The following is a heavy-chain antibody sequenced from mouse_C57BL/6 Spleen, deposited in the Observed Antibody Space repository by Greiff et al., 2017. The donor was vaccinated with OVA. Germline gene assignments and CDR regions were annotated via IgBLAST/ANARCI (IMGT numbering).Heavy chain of an antibody. J-gene: IGHJ2*01. Sequence: EVQLQQSGPELVKPGASGRMSCKASGSTFPDYTMPWVKQTHGRSLEWIGYINPNNGGTSYNQKFKGKATLTVNKSSSTAYMELRSLTSEDSAVYYCAREGYDYYYFDYWGQGTTLTVSS. CDR1: GSTFPDYT. V-gene: IGHV1-22*01. CDR3: AREGYDYYYFDY. CDR2: INPNNGGT. D-gene: IGHD2-4*01.